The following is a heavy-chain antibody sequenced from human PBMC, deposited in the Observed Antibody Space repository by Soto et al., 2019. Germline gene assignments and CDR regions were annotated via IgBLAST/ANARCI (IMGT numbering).Heavy chain of an antibody. V-gene: IGHV5-51*01. J-gene: IGHJ3*02. Sequence: EVQLVQSGAEVKKPGESLKISCKGSGYSFTSYWIGWVRQMPGKGLEWMGIIYPGDSDTRYSPSFQGQVTISADKSISTADLQWSSLKASDTAMYYCARQLGQIQLWLPDAFDIWGQGTMVTVSS. CDR3: ARQLGQIQLWLPDAFDI. D-gene: IGHD5-18*01. CDR1: GYSFTSYW. CDR2: IYPGDSDT.